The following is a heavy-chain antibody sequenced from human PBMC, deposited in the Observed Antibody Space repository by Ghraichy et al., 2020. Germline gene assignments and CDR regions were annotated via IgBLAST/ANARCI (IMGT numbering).Heavy chain of an antibody. V-gene: IGHV4-39*01. D-gene: IGHD3-3*01. CDR1: GGSISSSSYY. Sequence: SETLSLTCTVSGGSISSSSYYWGWIRQPPGKGLEWIGSIYYSGSTYYNPSLKSRVTISVDTSKNQFSLKLSSVTAADTAVYYCASDTLEWVYFDYWGQGTLVTVSS. CDR2: IYYSGST. CDR3: ASDTLEWVYFDY. J-gene: IGHJ4*02.